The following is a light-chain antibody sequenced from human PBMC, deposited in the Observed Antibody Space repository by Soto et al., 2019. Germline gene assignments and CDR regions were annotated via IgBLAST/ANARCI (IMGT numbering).Light chain of an antibody. CDR1: QGISSD. J-gene: IGKJ5*01. V-gene: IGKV1-9*01. CDR3: QQFKSYPIT. Sequence: DIQLTQSPSFLSASVGDRVTITCRASQGISSDLAWYQQNPGKAPKLLIYAASTLQNGVPSTFSGSGSGTEFTLTISSLQPEDVGTYYCQQFKSYPITVGQGTRLEIK. CDR2: AAS.